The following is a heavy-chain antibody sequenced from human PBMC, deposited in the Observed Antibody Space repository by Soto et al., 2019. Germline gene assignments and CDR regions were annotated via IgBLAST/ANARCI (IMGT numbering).Heavy chain of an antibody. D-gene: IGHD1-26*01. CDR2: IKVDGST. J-gene: IGHJ4*01. V-gene: IGHV3-74*01. CDR3: ARDRWYSVEY. Sequence: GGSLRLSCAASGFTFSSYWMHWVRQVPGKGLVWVSCIKVDGSTTYVDSVKGRFTISRDNAKNTLYLQMNSLRAEDTAVYYCARDRWYSVEYWGQGTLVTVSS. CDR1: GFTFSSYW.